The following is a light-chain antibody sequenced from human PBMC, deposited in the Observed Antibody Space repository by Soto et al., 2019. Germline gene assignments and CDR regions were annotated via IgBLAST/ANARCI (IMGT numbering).Light chain of an antibody. CDR1: RSVTTF. J-gene: IGKJ4*01. CDR2: DAS. V-gene: IGKV3-11*01. CDR3: QQRTNWPLT. Sequence: EIVLTQSPATLSLSPGERATLSCRASRSVTTFLAWYQQKPGQAPSLLLYDASKRATAVPTRFSGSGSGTDFILTITSLEPEDFAVYYCQQRTNWPLTFGGGTKVERK.